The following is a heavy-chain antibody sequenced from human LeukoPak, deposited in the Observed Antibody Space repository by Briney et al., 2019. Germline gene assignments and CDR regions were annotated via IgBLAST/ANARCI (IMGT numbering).Heavy chain of an antibody. CDR2: ISGSGGST. V-gene: IGHV3-23*01. Sequence: PGGSLRLSCAASGFTFSSYAMSWVRQAPGKGLEWVSAISGSGGSTYYADSVKGRFTISRDNSKNTLYLQMNSLRAEDTAVYYCAKNMARAVTTSNFDYWGQGTLVTVSS. CDR3: AKNMARAVTTSNFDY. D-gene: IGHD4-17*01. CDR1: GFTFSSYA. J-gene: IGHJ4*02.